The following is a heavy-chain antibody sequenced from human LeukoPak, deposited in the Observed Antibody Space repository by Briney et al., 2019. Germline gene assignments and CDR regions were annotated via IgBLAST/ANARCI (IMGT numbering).Heavy chain of an antibody. CDR3: ASVEQQLGTFDI. CDR2: ISPYNGNT. J-gene: IGHJ3*02. V-gene: IGHV1-18*01. Sequence: ASVKVSCKASGYSFLNYGISWVRQAPGQGLEWMGWISPYNGNTKYLQKLQGRVTMTTDTSTSTAYMELRSLRSDDTAVYYCASVEQQLGTFDIWGQGTMVTVSS. CDR1: GYSFLNYG. D-gene: IGHD6-13*01.